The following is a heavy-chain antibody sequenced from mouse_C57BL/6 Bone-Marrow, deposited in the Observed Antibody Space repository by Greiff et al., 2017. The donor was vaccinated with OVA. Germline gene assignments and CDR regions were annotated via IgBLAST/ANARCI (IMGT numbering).Heavy chain of an antibody. CDR2: IDPEDGDT. CDR1: GFNIKDYY. J-gene: IGHJ2*01. CDR3: ARENWDGLYYFDY. V-gene: IGHV14-2*01. Sequence: EVQLQQSGAELVKPGASVKLSCTASGFNIKDYYMHWVKQRTEQGLEWIGRIDPEDGDTKYAPKFQGKATITADTSSNTAYLQLSSLTSEDTAVYYCARENWDGLYYFDYWGQGTTLTVSS. D-gene: IGHD4-1*01.